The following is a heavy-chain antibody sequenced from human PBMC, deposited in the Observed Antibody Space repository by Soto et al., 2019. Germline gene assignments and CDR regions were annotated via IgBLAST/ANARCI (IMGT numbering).Heavy chain of an antibody. CDR1: GFTFSTYW. CDR3: SRSLNS. Sequence: GGSLTLSCAASGFTFSTYWMDWVRQTPGKGLEWVGNINQDGSKKNYVYSVKRRFITFGENEKNSLLLLMSSLTAEAAALYYGSRSLNSWGQGTLVTVSS. CDR2: INQDGSKK. J-gene: IGHJ4*02. V-gene: IGHV3-7*01.